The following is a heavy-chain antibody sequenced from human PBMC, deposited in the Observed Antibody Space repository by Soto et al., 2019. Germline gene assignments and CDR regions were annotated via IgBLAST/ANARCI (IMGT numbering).Heavy chain of an antibody. Sequence: GASVKVSCKASGYTFTGYYMHWVRQAPGQGLEWMGWINPNSGGTNYAQKFQGRVTMTRDTSISTAYMELSRLRSDDTAVYYCARDSTGYRGRYYGMDVWGQGTTVTVSS. D-gene: IGHD3-9*01. J-gene: IGHJ6*02. CDR2: INPNSGGT. V-gene: IGHV1-2*02. CDR3: ARDSTGYRGRYYGMDV. CDR1: GYTFTGYY.